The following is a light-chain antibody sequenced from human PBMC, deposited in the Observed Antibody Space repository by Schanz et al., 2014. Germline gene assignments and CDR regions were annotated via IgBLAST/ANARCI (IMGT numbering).Light chain of an antibody. J-gene: IGLJ3*02. CDR3: SSYTSSPSWV. Sequence: QSVLTQPRSVSGSPGQSVTVSCTGTFSDVGGYNFVSWYQQHPGKAPKLIIYEVRKRPSGVPDRFSGSKSGNTASLTVSGLQAEDEADYYCSSYTSSPSWVFGGGTKLTVL. CDR1: FSDVGGYNF. CDR2: EVR. V-gene: IGLV2-11*01.